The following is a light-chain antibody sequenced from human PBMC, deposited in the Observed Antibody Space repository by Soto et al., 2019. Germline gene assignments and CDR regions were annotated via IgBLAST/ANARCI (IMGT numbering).Light chain of an antibody. CDR2: GAS. V-gene: IGKV3-20*01. J-gene: IGKJ1*01. CDR3: QQYGSSPRT. CDR1: QSVSSK. Sequence: EIVMTQSPATLSVSPGERATLSCRASQSVSSKLVWYQQKPGQAPRLLIYGASTRATGIPDRFSGSGSGTDFTLTISRLEPEDFAVYYCQQYGSSPRTFGQGTKVEIK.